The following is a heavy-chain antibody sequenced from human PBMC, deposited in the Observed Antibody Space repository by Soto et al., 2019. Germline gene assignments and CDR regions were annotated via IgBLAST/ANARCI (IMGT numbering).Heavy chain of an antibody. V-gene: IGHV3-15*07. D-gene: IGHD5-18*01. CDR2: IKSKTDGGTT. CDR1: GFTFSNAW. CDR3: TTDHILRGYSYGHYYYYGMDV. J-gene: IGHJ6*02. Sequence: PGRSLRLSCAASGFTFSNAWMNWVRQAPGKGLEWVGRIKSKTDGGTTDYAAPVKGRFTISRDDSKNTLYLQMNSLKTEDTAVYYCTTDHILRGYSYGHYYYYGMDVWGQGTTVTVSS.